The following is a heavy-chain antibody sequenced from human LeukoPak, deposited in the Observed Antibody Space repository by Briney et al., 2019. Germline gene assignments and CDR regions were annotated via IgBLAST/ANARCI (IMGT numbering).Heavy chain of an antibody. D-gene: IGHD1-1*01. CDR3: ARMISVGNWNFDY. Sequence: SGPALVKPTQTLTLTCTFSGFSLSTSGMCVTWIRQPPGKALEWLARIDWDDAKYYSTSLKTRLTISKDTSINQVVLTRTSMDPVDTATYYCARMISVGNWNFDYWGQGTLVTVSS. V-gene: IGHV2-70*11. CDR1: GFSLSTSGMC. CDR2: IDWDDAK. J-gene: IGHJ4*02.